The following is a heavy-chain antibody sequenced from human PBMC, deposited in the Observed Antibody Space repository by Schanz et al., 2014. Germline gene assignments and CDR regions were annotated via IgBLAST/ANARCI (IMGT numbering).Heavy chain of an antibody. J-gene: IGHJ5*02. CDR1: GFTFSDYA. CDR3: AKAEYDILTDSYSRLDP. CDR2: MSYDGSIK. D-gene: IGHD3-9*01. V-gene: IGHV3-30*18. Sequence: VQLLESGGGLVQPGRSLRLSCTASGFTFSDYAMSWFRQAPGKGLEWVAAMSYDGSIKYYGDSVKGRFTISRDNSKNTLYLHMNTLRSDDTAVYYCAKAEYDILTDSYSRLDPWGQGTLVTVSS.